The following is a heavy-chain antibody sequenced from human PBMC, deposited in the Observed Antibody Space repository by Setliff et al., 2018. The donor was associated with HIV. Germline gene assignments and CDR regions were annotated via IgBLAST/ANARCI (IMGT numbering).Heavy chain of an antibody. CDR1: GGSMNNYY. J-gene: IGHJ4*02. CDR3: ARAQMHRGVVSWSLYYFDY. D-gene: IGHD3-10*01. Sequence: TLSPTCTVSGGSMNNYYWNWIRQTPGKGLEWIGYIYENAYAHYTVSLRSRVTVSMDTSKNQFSLTLRSVTAADRAVYYCARAQMHRGVVSWSLYYFDYWGQGALVTAPQ. V-gene: IGHV4-59*01. CDR2: IYENAYA.